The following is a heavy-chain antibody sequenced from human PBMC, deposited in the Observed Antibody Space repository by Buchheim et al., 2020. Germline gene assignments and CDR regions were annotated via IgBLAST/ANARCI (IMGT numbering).Heavy chain of an antibody. V-gene: IGHV4-39*01. J-gene: IGHJ4*02. CDR3: ATLSPKHSGSSYYFDY. CDR1: VGSISSSSYY. D-gene: IGHD1-26*01. Sequence: QLQLQESGPGLVKPSETLSLTCTVSVGSISSSSYYWGWIRQHPGRGLEWIGSIYYSGSTYYNPSFKSRVTISVDTSKNQFSLKLSPVTAADTAVYYCATLSPKHSGSSYYFDYWGQGTL. CDR2: IYYSGST.